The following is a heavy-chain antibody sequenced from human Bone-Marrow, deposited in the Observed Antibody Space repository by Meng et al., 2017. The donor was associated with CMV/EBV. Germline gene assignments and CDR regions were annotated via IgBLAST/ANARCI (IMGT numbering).Heavy chain of an antibody. J-gene: IGHJ4*02. CDR3: ARVGGLNSFDY. CDR2: IYYSGST. V-gene: IGHV4-31*03. CDR1: GGSISSGGYY. D-gene: IGHD3-16*01. Sequence: TVSGGSISSGGYYWSWIRQHPGKGLEWIGYIYYSGSTYYNPSLKSRVTISVDTSKNQFSLKLSSVTAADTAVYYCARVGGLNSFDYWGQGTLVTVSS.